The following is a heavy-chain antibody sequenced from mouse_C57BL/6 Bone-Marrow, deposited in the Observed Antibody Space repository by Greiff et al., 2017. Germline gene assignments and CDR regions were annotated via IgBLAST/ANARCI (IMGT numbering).Heavy chain of an antibody. CDR1: GYTFTSYW. D-gene: IGHD1-1*01. V-gene: IGHV1-74*01. CDR2: IHPSDSDT. Sequence: QVQLQQPGAELVKPGASVKVSCKASGYTFTSYWMHWVKQRPGQGLEWIGRIHPSDSDTNYNQKFKGKATLTVDKSSSTAYMLLSSLTSEDSAVYYCAIKAFYYYGSSWYFDVWGTGTTVTVSS. J-gene: IGHJ1*03. CDR3: AIKAFYYYGSSWYFDV.